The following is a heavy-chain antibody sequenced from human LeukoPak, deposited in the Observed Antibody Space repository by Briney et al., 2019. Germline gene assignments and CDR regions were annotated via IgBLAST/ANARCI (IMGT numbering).Heavy chain of an antibody. CDR3: ASAPVYCSSTSCSLDAFDI. Sequence: EASVKVSCKASGYTFTSYDINWVRQATGQGLEWMGWMNLNSGNTGYAQKFQGRVTMTRNTSISTAYMELSSLRSEDTAVYYCASAPVYCSSTSCSLDAFDIWGQGTMVTVSS. V-gene: IGHV1-8*01. D-gene: IGHD2-2*01. CDR2: MNLNSGNT. J-gene: IGHJ3*02. CDR1: GYTFTSYD.